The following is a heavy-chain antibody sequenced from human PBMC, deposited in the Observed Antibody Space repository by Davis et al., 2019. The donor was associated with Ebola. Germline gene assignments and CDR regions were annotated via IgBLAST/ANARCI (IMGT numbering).Heavy chain of an antibody. CDR2: IYFSGAA. D-gene: IGHD4-17*01. Sequence: PSEPLSLTCTVSGGSITNYYWDWIRQPPGKGLEWIGHIYFSGAAKYNPSLRSRATISVDTSKNQFYLKLNSVTAADTAVYYCARDAADDYGVNFDYWGQGNLVTVSS. J-gene: IGHJ4*02. V-gene: IGHV4-59*01. CDR3: ARDAADDYGVNFDY. CDR1: GGSITNYY.